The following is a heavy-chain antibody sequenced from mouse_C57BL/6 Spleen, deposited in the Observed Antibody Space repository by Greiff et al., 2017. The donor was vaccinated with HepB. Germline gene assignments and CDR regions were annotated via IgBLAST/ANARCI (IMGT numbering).Heavy chain of an antibody. V-gene: IGHV1-52*01. CDR3: ARGGYSVFDV. CDR2: IDPSDSET. Sequence: QVQLQQPGAELVRPGSSVKLSCKASGYTFTSYWMHWVKQRPIQGLEWIGNIDPSDSETHYNQKFKDKATLTVDKSSSTAYMQLSSLTTEDSAVYYCARGGYSVFDVWGTGTTVTVSS. CDR1: GYTFTSYW. J-gene: IGHJ1*03. D-gene: IGHD3-1*01.